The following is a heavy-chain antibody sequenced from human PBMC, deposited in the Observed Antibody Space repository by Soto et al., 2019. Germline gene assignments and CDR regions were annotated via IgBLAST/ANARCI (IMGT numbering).Heavy chain of an antibody. CDR3: AREYSSGWFDP. J-gene: IGHJ5*02. Sequence: GGSLRLSCAASGFTVSSNYMSWVRQAPGKGLEWVSVIYSGGSTCYADSVKGRFTISRDNSKNTLYLQMNSLRAEDTAVYYCAREYSSGWFDPWGQGTLVTVSS. CDR2: IYSGGST. V-gene: IGHV3-66*01. CDR1: GFTVSSNY. D-gene: IGHD6-19*01.